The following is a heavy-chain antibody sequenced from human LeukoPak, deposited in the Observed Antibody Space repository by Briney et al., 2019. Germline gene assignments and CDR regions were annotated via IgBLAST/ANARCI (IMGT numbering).Heavy chain of an antibody. CDR2: IYYSGST. Sequence: SETLSLTCTVSGDSISSTSCYWGWIRQPPGKGLEWIGSIYYSGSTYYNPSLKSRVTISVDTSKNQFSLKLSSVTAADTAVYYCARIHPDYDFWSGYYFDYWGQGTLVTVSS. D-gene: IGHD3-3*01. V-gene: IGHV4-39*01. CDR3: ARIHPDYDFWSGYYFDY. J-gene: IGHJ4*02. CDR1: GDSISSTSCY.